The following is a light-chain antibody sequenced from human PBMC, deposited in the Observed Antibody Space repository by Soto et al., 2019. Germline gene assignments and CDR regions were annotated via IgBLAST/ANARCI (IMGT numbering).Light chain of an antibody. J-gene: IGKJ1*01. CDR3: QQYNNWPRT. CDR1: QSVSSN. Sequence: EIVMTQSPDTLSVSPGERATLSCRASQSVSSNLAWYQQKPGQAPRLLIHGASTRATGIAARFSGSGSGTEFTLTISSLQSEDFAVYYCQQYNNWPRTFGQGTKVDIK. CDR2: GAS. V-gene: IGKV3-15*01.